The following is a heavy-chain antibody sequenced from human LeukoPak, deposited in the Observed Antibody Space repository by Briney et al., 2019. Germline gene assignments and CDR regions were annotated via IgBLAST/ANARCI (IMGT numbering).Heavy chain of an antibody. D-gene: IGHD3-22*01. J-gene: IGHJ1*01. CDR1: GFTFGSYG. Sequence: GGSLRLSCAAAGFTFGSYGMSWVRQAPGKGLEWVSFITPNADRTSYADSVEGRFTISRDNPRNTLYMQMNSLRDEDTALYYCAIMHGYYDGSGYWVQWGQGTLVTVSS. V-gene: IGHV3-23*01. CDR2: ITPNADRT. CDR3: AIMHGYYDGSGYWVQ.